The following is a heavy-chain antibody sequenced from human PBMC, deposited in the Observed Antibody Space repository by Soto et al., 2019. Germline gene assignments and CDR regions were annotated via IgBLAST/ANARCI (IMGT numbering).Heavy chain of an antibody. V-gene: IGHV1-69*01. J-gene: IGHJ3*02. CDR1: GGTFSSYA. Sequence: QVQLVQSGAEVKKPGSSVKVSCKASGGTFSSYAISWVRQAPGQGLEWMGGIIPIFGTANYAQKFQGRVTITADESTSTAYMELSSLRSEDTAVYYCARDLGDYYDSSGHAFDIWGQWTMVTVSS. D-gene: IGHD3-22*01. CDR2: IIPIFGTA. CDR3: ARDLGDYYDSSGHAFDI.